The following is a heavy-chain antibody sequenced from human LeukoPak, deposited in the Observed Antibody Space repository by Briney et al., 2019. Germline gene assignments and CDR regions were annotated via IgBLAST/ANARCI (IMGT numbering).Heavy chain of an antibody. D-gene: IGHD3-10*01. V-gene: IGHV3-48*03. CDR2: ISSSGSTI. J-gene: IGHJ4*02. Sequence: GGSLRLSCAASGFTFSSYEMNWVRQAPGKGLEWVSYISSSGSTIYYADSVKGRFTISRDNSKNSLYPQMNSLRAEDTAVYYCARAITYYYGSGSYYISRKFDYWGQGTLVTVSS. CDR3: ARAITYYYGSGSYYISRKFDY. CDR1: GFTFSSYE.